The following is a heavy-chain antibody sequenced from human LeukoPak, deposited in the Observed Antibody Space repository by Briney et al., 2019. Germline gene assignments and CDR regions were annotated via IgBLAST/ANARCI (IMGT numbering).Heavy chain of an antibody. D-gene: IGHD3-9*01. CDR3: ATNNDWSFFY. V-gene: IGHV3-7*05. CDR1: GLTFSTYW. CDR2: IRHDGGDI. Sequence: QPGGSLRLSCAASGLTFSTYWMSWVRQAPGKGLEWVANIRHDGGDIHYVDSVKGRFTISRDNAKNSLYLQMNSLRVDDTAVYYCATNNDWSFFYRGHGTLVTVSS. J-gene: IGHJ4*01.